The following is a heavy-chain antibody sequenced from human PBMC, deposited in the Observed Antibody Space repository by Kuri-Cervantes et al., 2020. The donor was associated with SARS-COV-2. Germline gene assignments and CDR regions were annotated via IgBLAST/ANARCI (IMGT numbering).Heavy chain of an antibody. V-gene: IGHV4-59*12. Sequence: SETLSLTCTVSGGSISSYYWSWIRQPPGKGLEWIGYIYYSGSTNYNPSLKSRVTISVDTSKNQFSLKLSSVTAADTAVYYCASTQISYGGNSGSYWYFDLWGRGTLVTVSS. CDR3: ASTQISYGGNSGSYWYFDL. D-gene: IGHD4-23*01. J-gene: IGHJ2*01. CDR2: IYYSGST. CDR1: GGSISSYY.